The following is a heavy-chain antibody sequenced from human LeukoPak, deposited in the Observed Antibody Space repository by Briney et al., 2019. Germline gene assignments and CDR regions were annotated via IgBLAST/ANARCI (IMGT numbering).Heavy chain of an antibody. D-gene: IGHD6-13*01. CDR1: GYTFTGYY. CDR3: ARRGRHGAAADFPSFDP. J-gene: IGHJ5*02. Sequence: GASVKVSCKASGYTFTGYYMHWVRQAPGQGLEWMGRINPNSGGTNYAQKFQGRVTMTRDTSISTAYMELRRLSSDDTAVYYCARRGRHGAAADFPSFDPWGQGTLVTVSS. V-gene: IGHV1-2*06. CDR2: INPNSGGT.